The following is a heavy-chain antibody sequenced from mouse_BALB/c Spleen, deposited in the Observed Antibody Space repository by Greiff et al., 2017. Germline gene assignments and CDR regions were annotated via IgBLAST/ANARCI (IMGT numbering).Heavy chain of an antibody. D-gene: IGHD1-1*01. CDR2: ISDGGSYT. CDR3: ARDHYYGSSYWFAY. V-gene: IGHV5-4*02. CDR1: GFTFSDYY. J-gene: IGHJ3*01. Sequence: EVMLVESGGGLVKPGGSLKLSCAASGFTFSDYYMYWVRQTPEKRLEWVATISDGGSYTYYPDSVKGRFTISRDNAKNNLYLQMSSLKSEDTAMYYCARDHYYGSSYWFAYWGQGTLVTVSA.